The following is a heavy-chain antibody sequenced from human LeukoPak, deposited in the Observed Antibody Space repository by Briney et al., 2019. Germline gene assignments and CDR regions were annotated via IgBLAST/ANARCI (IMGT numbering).Heavy chain of an antibody. V-gene: IGHV4-31*03. Sequence: SQTLSLTCTVSGGSISSGGYYWSWIRQHPGKGLEWIGYIYYSGSTYYNPSLKSRVTISVDTSKNQFSLKLSSVTAADTAVYYCARVEEDYYDSSGYYLGYWGQGTLVTVSS. D-gene: IGHD3-22*01. J-gene: IGHJ4*02. CDR2: IYYSGST. CDR1: GGSISSGGYY. CDR3: ARVEEDYYDSSGYYLGY.